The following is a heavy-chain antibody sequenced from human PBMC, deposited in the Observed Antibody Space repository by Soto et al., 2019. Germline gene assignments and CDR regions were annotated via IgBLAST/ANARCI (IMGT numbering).Heavy chain of an antibody. D-gene: IGHD6-13*01. CDR1: GYTFTSYF. Sequence: GASVKVSCKASGYTFTSYFIHWVRQAPGQGLEWMGIINPTGGSTSYAQKFQGRVTMTRDTSTSTVYMELSSLRSEDTAVYYCATSGYSISDAFDICGQGTMVTVSS. CDR3: ATSGYSISDAFDI. V-gene: IGHV1-46*01. CDR2: INPTGGST. J-gene: IGHJ3*02.